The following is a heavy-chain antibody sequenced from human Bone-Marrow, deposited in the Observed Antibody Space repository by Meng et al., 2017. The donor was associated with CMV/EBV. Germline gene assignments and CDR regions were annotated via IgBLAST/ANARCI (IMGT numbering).Heavy chain of an antibody. Sequence: EQRQQSGPGPVKPSPTLSLTCTVSGGSISSVDYYWSWIRQPPGKGLEWIGYIYYSGSTYYNPSLKSRVTISVDTSKNQFSLKLSSVTAADTAVYYCASMLTGDPLRDYWGQGTLVTVSS. CDR2: IYYSGST. D-gene: IGHD7-27*01. J-gene: IGHJ4*02. V-gene: IGHV4-30-4*08. CDR3: ASMLTGDPLRDY. CDR1: GGSISSVDYY.